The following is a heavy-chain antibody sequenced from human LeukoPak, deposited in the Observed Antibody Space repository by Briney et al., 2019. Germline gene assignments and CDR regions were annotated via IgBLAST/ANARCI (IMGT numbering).Heavy chain of an antibody. V-gene: IGHV4-30-4*07. Sequence: NTSETLSLTCAVSGGSISSGVYSWSWFRQPPGKGLEWIGYIYYSGNTYYNPSLKSRVTISVDTSKNQFSLKLSSVTAADTAVYYCARGRRLITMIVVAMGAFDIWGQGTMVTVFS. CDR1: GGSISSGVYS. CDR3: ARGRRLITMIVVAMGAFDI. CDR2: IYYSGNT. J-gene: IGHJ3*02. D-gene: IGHD3-22*01.